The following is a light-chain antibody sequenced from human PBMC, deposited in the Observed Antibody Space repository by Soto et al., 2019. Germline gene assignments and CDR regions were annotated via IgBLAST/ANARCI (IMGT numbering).Light chain of an antibody. J-gene: IGKJ1*01. V-gene: IGKV3-20*01. CDR1: QSLPSNY. Sequence: EIMLTQSPATLSLSPGERATLSCRASQSLPSNYVAWYQHKPGQAPRLLIYGASSRATGIPDRISGSGSGTDFTLTISRLEPEDFAVYYCQQYGTSPRTFGQGTKVEIK. CDR2: GAS. CDR3: QQYGTSPRT.